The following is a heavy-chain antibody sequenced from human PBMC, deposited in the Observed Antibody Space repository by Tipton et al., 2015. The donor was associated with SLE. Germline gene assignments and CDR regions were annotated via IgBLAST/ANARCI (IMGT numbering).Heavy chain of an antibody. V-gene: IGHV1-69*05. J-gene: IGHJ5*02. CDR2: IIPMFGRT. CDR1: GGTFSRYS. D-gene: IGHD2-8*01. CDR3: ARLGLCSNGVCCQRWFDP. Sequence: QLVQSGAEVKKPGSSVKVSCKASGGTFSRYSISWVRQAPGQGLEWMGGIIPMFGRTDCAQSFQGRLTITTDESTSTVYMELSSLTSEDTAVYFCARLGLCSNGVCCQRWFDPWGQRTLVTVSS.